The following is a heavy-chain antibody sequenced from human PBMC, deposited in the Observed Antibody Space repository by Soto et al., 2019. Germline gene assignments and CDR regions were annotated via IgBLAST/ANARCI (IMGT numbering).Heavy chain of an antibody. Sequence: QVQLQQWGAGLLKPSETLSLTCAVYGGSFSGYYWSWIRQPPGKGLEWIGEINHSGSTNYNPSLKSRVTISVDTSKNQFSLKLSSVTAADTAVYYCARLGGYYPPGDYWGQGTLVTVSS. V-gene: IGHV4-34*01. D-gene: IGHD3-22*01. CDR1: GGSFSGYY. J-gene: IGHJ4*02. CDR3: ARLGGYYPPGDY. CDR2: INHSGST.